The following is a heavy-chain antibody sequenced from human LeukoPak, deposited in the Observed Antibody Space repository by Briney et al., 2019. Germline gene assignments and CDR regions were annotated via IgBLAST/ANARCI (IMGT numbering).Heavy chain of an antibody. CDR2: IWYDGSNK. D-gene: IGHD3-22*01. J-gene: IGHJ4*02. CDR1: GFTFSSYG. V-gene: IGHV3-33*01. Sequence: GGPLRLSCAASGFTFSSYGMHWVRQAPGKGLEWVAVIWYDGSNKYYADSVKGRFTISRDNSKNTLYLQMNSLRAEDTAVYYCARDQSDSSGYYSLDYWGQGTLVTVSS. CDR3: ARDQSDSSGYYSLDY.